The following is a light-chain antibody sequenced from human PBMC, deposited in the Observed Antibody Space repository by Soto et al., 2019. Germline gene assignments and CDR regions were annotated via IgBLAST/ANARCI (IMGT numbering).Light chain of an antibody. V-gene: IGKV3-20*01. CDR3: QQYGRSPFT. CDR1: QSVSSSY. Sequence: EIVLTQSPGTLSLSPGERATLSCSASQSVSSSYLAWYQQKPGQAPRLLIYGASSRATGIPGRFSGSGSGTDFTLTISRLEPEDFAVYYCQQYGRSPFTFGPGTKVDIK. J-gene: IGKJ3*01. CDR2: GAS.